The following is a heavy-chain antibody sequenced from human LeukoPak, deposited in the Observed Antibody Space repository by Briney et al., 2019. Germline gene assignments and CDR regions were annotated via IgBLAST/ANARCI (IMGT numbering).Heavy chain of an antibody. V-gene: IGHV4-59*01. Sequence: PSETLSLTCTVSGGSINDFYWTWIRQAPGKGLEWVGYISDSGATDYNPSLRSQVTMSVDTSKTEFSLQLTSETAADSAMYYCARVVRGAVTSNCFAPWGQGTLVTVSS. CDR3: ARVVRGAVTSNCFAP. D-gene: IGHD4-17*01. CDR1: GGSINDFY. CDR2: ISDSGAT. J-gene: IGHJ5*02.